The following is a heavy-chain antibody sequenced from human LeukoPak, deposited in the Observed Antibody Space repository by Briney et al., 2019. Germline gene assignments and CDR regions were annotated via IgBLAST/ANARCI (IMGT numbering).Heavy chain of an antibody. J-gene: IGHJ3*02. CDR2: IFYSGRT. Sequence: PSETLSLTCTVSGGSISSSTYYWGWIRQPPGKGLEWIGSIFYSGRTYYNPSLKSRVTMSVDTSKNQFSLKLSSVTAADTAVYYCARLGYYDSSGRDAFDIWGQGTMVTVSS. D-gene: IGHD3-22*01. V-gene: IGHV4-39*07. CDR3: ARLGYYDSSGRDAFDI. CDR1: GGSISSSTYY.